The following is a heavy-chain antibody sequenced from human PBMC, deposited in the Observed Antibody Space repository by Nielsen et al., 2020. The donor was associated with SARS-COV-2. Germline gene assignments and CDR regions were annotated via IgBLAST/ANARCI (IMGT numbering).Heavy chain of an antibody. V-gene: IGHV3-23*01. J-gene: IGHJ3*02. Sequence: GESLKISCAASGFTFSSYAMSWVRQAPGKGLEWVSAISGSGGSTYYADSVKGRFTISRDNSKNTLYLQMNSLRSEDTAVYYCATASQRTNSSGWYHESVGAFDIWGQGTMVTVSS. CDR2: ISGSGGST. CDR1: GFTFSSYA. CDR3: ATASQRTNSSGWYHESVGAFDI. D-gene: IGHD6-19*01.